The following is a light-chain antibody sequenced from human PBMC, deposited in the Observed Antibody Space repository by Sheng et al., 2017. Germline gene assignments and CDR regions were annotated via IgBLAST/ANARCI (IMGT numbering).Light chain of an antibody. CDR2: AAS. Sequence: IQMTQSPSSLSASVGDRVSITCRASQGIRNDLGWYQQKPGKAPKLLIYAASSLQSGVPSRFSGSGSGTDFTLTISSLQAEDFAVYYCQQYGSPWTFGQGTKVEIK. CDR1: QGIRND. V-gene: IGKV1-6*02. J-gene: IGKJ1*01. CDR3: QQYGSPWT.